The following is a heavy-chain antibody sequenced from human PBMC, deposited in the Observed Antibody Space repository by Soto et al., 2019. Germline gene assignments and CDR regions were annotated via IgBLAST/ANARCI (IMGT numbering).Heavy chain of an antibody. Sequence: EVQLVESGGGLVKPGGSLRLSCAASGFTFSSYSMNWVRQAPGKGLEWVSSISSSSSYIYYADSVKGRFTISRDNPSNSLYLQRNSLRSDDTAVYYCVRDLLLVEVLNYYYYGMDVWGQGNTVTVSS. CDR1: GFTFSSYS. CDR2: ISSSSSYI. D-gene: IGHD2-15*01. J-gene: IGHJ6*02. CDR3: VRDLLLVEVLNYYYYGMDV. V-gene: IGHV3-21*01.